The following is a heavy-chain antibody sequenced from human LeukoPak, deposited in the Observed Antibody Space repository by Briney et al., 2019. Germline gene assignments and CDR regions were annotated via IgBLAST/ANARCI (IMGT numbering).Heavy chain of an antibody. CDR3: ARAGPYCSGGSCHDY. CDR1: GGSISSGSYY. J-gene: IGHJ4*02. D-gene: IGHD2-15*01. Sequence: SQTLSLTCTVSGGSISSGSYYWSWIRQPAGKGLEWIGRIYTSGSTNYNPSLKSRVTISVDTSKNQFSLKLSSVTAADTAVYYCARAGPYCSGGSCHDYWGQGTPVTVSS. V-gene: IGHV4-61*02. CDR2: IYTSGST.